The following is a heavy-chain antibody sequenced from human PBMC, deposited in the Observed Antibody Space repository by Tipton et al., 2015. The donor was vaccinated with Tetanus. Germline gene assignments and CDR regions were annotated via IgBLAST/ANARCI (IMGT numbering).Heavy chain of an antibody. D-gene: IGHD2-8*02. J-gene: IGHJ4*02. CDR3: ARAHCTDRVCNFDS. CDR1: GYIFNNYW. Sequence: QLVQSGGEVKKPGESLKISCKGSGYIFNNYWIGWVRQKPGKGLEWMGIIYPGDSDTRYSPSFQGQVTISVDKSINTAYLQWSSLKASDTSMFYCARAHCTDRVCNFDSWGQGALVTVAS. CDR2: IYPGDSDT. V-gene: IGHV5-51*01.